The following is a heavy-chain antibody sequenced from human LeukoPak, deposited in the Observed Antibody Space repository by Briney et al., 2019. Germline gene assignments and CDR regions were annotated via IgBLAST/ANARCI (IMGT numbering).Heavy chain of an antibody. CDR3: ALLGYGSGSHNDY. CDR2: ISWKTGTV. Sequence: GRSLRLSCAASGMTFDNYGMHWVRQAPGKGLEWVSGISWKTGTVGSADPVKGRFTISRDNAKNSLYLQMNSLRADDTALYYCALLGYGSGSHNDYWGQGTLVTVSS. D-gene: IGHD3-10*01. V-gene: IGHV3-9*01. J-gene: IGHJ4*02. CDR1: GMTFDNYG.